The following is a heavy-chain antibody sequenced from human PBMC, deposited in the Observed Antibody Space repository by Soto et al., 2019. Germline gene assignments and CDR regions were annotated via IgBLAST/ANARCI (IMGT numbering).Heavy chain of an antibody. CDR3: ARVTSMVRGVIDNWFDP. CDR1: GGTFSSYA. V-gene: IGHV1-69*01. D-gene: IGHD3-10*01. J-gene: IGHJ5*02. CDR2: IIPMYGPA. Sequence: QVPLVQSGAKVKKPGSSGTVSCKASGGTFSSYAIHWVRQAPGQGLEWMGGIIPMYGPAKYAQRFQGRVTITADESTTTVYMELTSLTSQDTAVYYCARVTSMVRGVIDNWFDPWGHGTLVTVSS.